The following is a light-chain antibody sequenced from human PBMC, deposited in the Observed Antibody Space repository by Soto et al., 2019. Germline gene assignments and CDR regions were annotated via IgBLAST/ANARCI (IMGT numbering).Light chain of an antibody. Sequence: EIVSTQSPATLSSFPGDRVTLSCRASQSVSSSYLAWYQQTPGQAPRLLIYGASTRATGIPDRFSGSGSGTDFTLTISRLEPEDFAVYYCQQYGTSPVTFGGGTKVDIK. V-gene: IGKV3-20*01. CDR2: GAS. J-gene: IGKJ4*01. CDR3: QQYGTSPVT. CDR1: QSVSSSY.